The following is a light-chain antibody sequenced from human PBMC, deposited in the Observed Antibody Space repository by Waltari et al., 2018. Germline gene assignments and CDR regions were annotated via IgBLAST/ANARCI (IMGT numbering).Light chain of an antibody. CDR1: QSVSRN. Sequence: EIVVTQSPATLSVSPGDRATLSCRASQSVSRNLAWYQQKLGQSPRLLIYGASTRATVIPARFSGSGSGTEFTLTISSLQSEDFAVYFCQQYHNWYTFGQGTKLEIK. CDR3: QQYHNWYT. J-gene: IGKJ2*01. V-gene: IGKV3-15*01. CDR2: GAS.